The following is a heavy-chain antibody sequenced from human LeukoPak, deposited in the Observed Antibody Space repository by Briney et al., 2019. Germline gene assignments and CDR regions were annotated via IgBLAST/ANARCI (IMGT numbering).Heavy chain of an antibody. V-gene: IGHV3-30-3*01. Sequence: GGSLRLSCAASGFTFSSYAMHWVRQAPGKGLEWVAVISYDGSNKYYADSVKGRFTISRDNSKNSLYLQMNSLRAEDTAVYYCARGIDDYGDLRLDHWGQGTLVTVSS. CDR3: ARGIDDYGDLRLDH. J-gene: IGHJ4*02. CDR2: ISYDGSNK. D-gene: IGHD4-17*01. CDR1: GFTFSSYA.